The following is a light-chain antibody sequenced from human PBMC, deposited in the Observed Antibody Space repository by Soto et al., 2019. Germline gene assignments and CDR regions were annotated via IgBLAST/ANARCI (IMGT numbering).Light chain of an antibody. CDR3: QQCKDWPLT. V-gene: IGKV3-15*01. CDR2: GAS. Sequence: EIVMTQSPATLSVSPGERATLSCRASQSVSINLAWFQQKPGQAPRLLIYGASTRATGIPARFSGSGSGTEFTLTISSLQSEDFAVYYCQQCKDWPLTFGGGTKVDI. J-gene: IGKJ4*01. CDR1: QSVSIN.